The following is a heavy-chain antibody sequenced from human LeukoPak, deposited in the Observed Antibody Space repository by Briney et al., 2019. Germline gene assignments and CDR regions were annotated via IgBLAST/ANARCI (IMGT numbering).Heavy chain of an antibody. CDR1: GDSISNDNY. CDR3: ARDNRRFCSRTSCDVFDY. V-gene: IGHV4-4*02. Sequence: PSETLSLTCAVSGDSISNDNYWSWVRQPPGKGLEWIGEVFHSGTTKYNPSLRSRVTISVDNCKNQFSLKLSSVTAADTAVYYCARDNRRFCSRTSCDVFDYWGQGSLVTVSS. D-gene: IGHD2-2*01. CDR2: VFHSGTT. J-gene: IGHJ4*02.